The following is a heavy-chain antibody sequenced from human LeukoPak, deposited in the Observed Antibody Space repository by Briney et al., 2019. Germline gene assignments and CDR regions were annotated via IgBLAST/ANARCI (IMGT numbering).Heavy chain of an antibody. J-gene: IGHJ4*02. CDR1: GFTFSSYA. Sequence: GGSLRLSCAASGFTFSSYAMNWVRQAPGKGLEWVSAMSYSGSSTYYADSVKGRFTISRDNSKNTLYLQMNSLRAEDTAVYYCANGGLWLPTRSDWGQGTLVTVST. D-gene: IGHD5-18*01. CDR3: ANGGLWLPTRSD. V-gene: IGHV3-23*01. CDR2: MSYSGSST.